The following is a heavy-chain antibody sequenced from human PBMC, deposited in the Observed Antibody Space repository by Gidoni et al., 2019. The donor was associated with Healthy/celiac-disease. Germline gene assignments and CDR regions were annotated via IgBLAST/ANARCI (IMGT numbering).Heavy chain of an antibody. CDR2: IYPGYSDT. CDR1: GYSFTSYW. V-gene: IGHV5-51*01. Sequence: EVQLVQSGAEVKKPGESLKISCKGSGYSFTSYWIGWVRQMPGKGLEWMGIIYPGYSDTRYSPSFQGQVTISADKSISTAYLQWSSLKASDTAMYYCARAPTKRYCSGGSCSPWGQGTLVTVSS. J-gene: IGHJ5*02. CDR3: ARAPTKRYCSGGSCSP. D-gene: IGHD2-15*01.